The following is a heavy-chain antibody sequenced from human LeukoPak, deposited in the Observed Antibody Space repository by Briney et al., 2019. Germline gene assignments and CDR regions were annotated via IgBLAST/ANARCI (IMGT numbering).Heavy chain of an antibody. CDR3: ARDGSGTYYGDY. Sequence: ASVKVSCXASGYTFTDYFIQWVRQAPGQGLEWMGWIKPNSGGTNYAQKFQGRVTITRDTSISTAYMELSRLESDDTAVYYCARDGSGTYYGDYWGQGTLLTVSS. D-gene: IGHD1-26*01. CDR2: IKPNSGGT. V-gene: IGHV1-2*02. J-gene: IGHJ4*02. CDR1: GYTFTDYF.